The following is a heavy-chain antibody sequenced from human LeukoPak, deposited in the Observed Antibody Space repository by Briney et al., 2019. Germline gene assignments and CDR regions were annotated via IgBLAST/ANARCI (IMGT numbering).Heavy chain of an antibody. J-gene: IGHJ4*02. CDR1: GFTFSSYA. Sequence: GRSLRLSCAASGFTFSSYAMHWVRQAPGKGLEWVAVISYDGSNKYYADSVKGRFTISRDNSKNTLYLQMNSLRAEDTAVYYCARDRGSSYYGSGSYYYGYFDYWGQGTLVTVSS. V-gene: IGHV3-30-3*01. CDR3: ARDRGSSYYGSGSYYYGYFDY. D-gene: IGHD3-10*01. CDR2: ISYDGSNK.